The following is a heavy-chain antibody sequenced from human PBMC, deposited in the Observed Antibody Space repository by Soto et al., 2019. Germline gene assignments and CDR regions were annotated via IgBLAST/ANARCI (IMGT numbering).Heavy chain of an antibody. CDR3: ARASNYYGSGWISHFDL. CDR1: GGTFSNYA. V-gene: IGHV1-69*06. Sequence: QVQLVQSGAEVKKPGSSVQVSCKTSGGTFSNYAFIWVRQAPGQGLEWTGGIIPIFDTAKYSQRFLDRVTITADKSTSTVYMELRSLTAEDTAVYYCARASNYYGSGWISHFDLWGQGTQVTVTS. D-gene: IGHD3-10*01. J-gene: IGHJ4*02. CDR2: IIPIFDTA.